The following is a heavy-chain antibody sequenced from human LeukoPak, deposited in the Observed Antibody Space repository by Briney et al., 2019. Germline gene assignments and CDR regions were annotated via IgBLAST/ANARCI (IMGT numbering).Heavy chain of an antibody. CDR3: VAYTSSLRWFDP. V-gene: IGHV4-39*07. Sequence: SETLSLTCTVSDDSISSISFYWGWIRQPPGKGLEWIGSIYCGGTTYYNPSLESRVTMSLDTSKKQFSLRLRSVTAADTAVYYCVAYTSSLRWFDPWGQGTLVIVSS. CDR1: DDSISSISFY. J-gene: IGHJ5*02. CDR2: IYCGGTT. D-gene: IGHD6-13*01.